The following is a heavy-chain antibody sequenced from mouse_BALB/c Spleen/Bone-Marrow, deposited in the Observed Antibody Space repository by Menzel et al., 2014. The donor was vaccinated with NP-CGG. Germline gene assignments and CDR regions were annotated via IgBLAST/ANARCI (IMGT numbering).Heavy chain of an antibody. CDR2: IYPGDGDT. V-gene: IGHV1-80*01. D-gene: IGHD1-1*01. Sequence: QVQLKESGAELVRPGSSGKISCKASGYAFSSYWMNWVKQRPGQGLEWIGQIYPGDGDTNYNGKFKGKATLTADKSSSTAYMQLSSLTSEDSAVYFCAREDGSSPFAYWGQGTLVTVSA. CDR1: GYAFSSYW. CDR3: AREDGSSPFAY. J-gene: IGHJ3*01.